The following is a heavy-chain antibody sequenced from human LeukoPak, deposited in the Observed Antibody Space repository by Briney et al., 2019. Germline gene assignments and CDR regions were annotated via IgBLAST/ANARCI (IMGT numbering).Heavy chain of an antibody. CDR1: GFTFSTYG. J-gene: IGHJ4*02. Sequence: RTGGSLRLSCAASGFTFSTYGMHWVRQAPGKGLEWVCSISGSGGSTYYADSVEGRFTISRDNSKSTLYLQMNSLRVEDTAVYYCAKDYGAATYYFDYWGQGTLVTVSS. CDR3: AKDYGAATYYFDY. V-gene: IGHV3-23*01. D-gene: IGHD2-15*01. CDR2: ISGSGGST.